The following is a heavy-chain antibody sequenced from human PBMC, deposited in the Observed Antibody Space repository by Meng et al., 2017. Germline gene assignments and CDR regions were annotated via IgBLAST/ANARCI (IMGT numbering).Heavy chain of an antibody. J-gene: IGHJ4*02. CDR1: GGSFSGYY. D-gene: IGHD6-6*01. CDR2: INHSGST. CDR3: ARRGIAARPFYY. V-gene: IGHV4-34*01. Sequence: QVQLQQWGAGLLKPSETLSLTCAAYGGSFSGYYWSWIRQPPGKGLEWIGEINHSGSTNYNPSLKSRVTISVDTSKNQFSLKLSSVTAADTAVYYCARRGIAARPFYYWGQGTLVTVSS.